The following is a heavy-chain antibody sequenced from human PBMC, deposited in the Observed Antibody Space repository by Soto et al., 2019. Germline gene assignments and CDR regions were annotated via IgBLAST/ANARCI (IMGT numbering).Heavy chain of an antibody. CDR3: ARDPDTPVSMDV. Sequence: AAVKVSCKASGYAFTSYGISWVRQATGQGLEWMGWISAYNGNTNYAQKLQGRVTMTTDTSTSTAYMELRSLRSDDTAVYYCARDPDTPVSMDVWGIGTTVTVSS. CDR1: GYAFTSYG. J-gene: IGHJ6*04. D-gene: IGHD2-15*01. V-gene: IGHV1-18*01. CDR2: ISAYNGNT.